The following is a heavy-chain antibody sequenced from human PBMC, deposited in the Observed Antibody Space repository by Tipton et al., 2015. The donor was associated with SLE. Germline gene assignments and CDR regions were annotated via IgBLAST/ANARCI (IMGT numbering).Heavy chain of an antibody. V-gene: IGHV4-39*01. CDR2: IYYSGRT. Sequence: TLSLTCTVSGGSISSSSYYWGLIRQPPGKGLEWIGSIYYSGRTYYNPSLKSRVTISVDTSKNQFSLKLSSVPAADTAVYYCASHIAAATGLFDYWGQGTLVTVSS. D-gene: IGHD6-13*01. CDR3: ASHIAAATGLFDY. CDR1: GGSISSSSYY. J-gene: IGHJ4*02.